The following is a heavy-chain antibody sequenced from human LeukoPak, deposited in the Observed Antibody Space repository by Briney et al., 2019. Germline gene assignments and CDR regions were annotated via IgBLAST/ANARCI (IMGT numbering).Heavy chain of an antibody. D-gene: IGHD6-19*01. CDR2: IIPIFGTA. CDR1: GGTFSSYA. J-gene: IGHJ4*02. CDR3: ARGAYSSGSYYFDH. Sequence: GASVKVSCKASGGTFSSYAISWVRQAPGQGLEWMGGIIPIFGTANYAQKFQGRVTITADESTSTAYMQLSSLRSEDTAVYYCARGAYSSGSYYFDHWGQGTLVTVSS. V-gene: IGHV1-69*13.